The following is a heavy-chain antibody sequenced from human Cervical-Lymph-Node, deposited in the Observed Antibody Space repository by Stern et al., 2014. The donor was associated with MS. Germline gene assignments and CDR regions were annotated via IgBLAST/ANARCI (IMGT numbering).Heavy chain of an antibody. CDR2: IYYSGST. CDR1: GGSISSSSYY. J-gene: IGHJ5*02. Sequence: QVQLQESGPGLVKPSETLSLTCTVSGGSISSSSYYWGWIRQPPGQGLEWIGSIYYSGSTYYTPSLKSRVTISADTSQNQISLMLSSGTAADTAVYYCARHPPYSSSPNWFDPWGQGTLVTVSS. V-gene: IGHV4-39*01. CDR3: ARHPPYSSSPNWFDP. D-gene: IGHD6-6*01.